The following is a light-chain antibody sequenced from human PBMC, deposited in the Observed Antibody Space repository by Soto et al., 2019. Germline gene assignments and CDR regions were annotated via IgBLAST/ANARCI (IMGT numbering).Light chain of an antibody. V-gene: IGKV3-20*01. CDR3: QQYGSSPRT. CDR1: ESVSDNY. J-gene: IGKJ1*01. CDR2: GAS. Sequence: EIVLTQSPATLSLSPGERATLSCRASESVSDNYLAWYQQRSGQAPRLVTYGASSRASAVPDRFSGSGSGADFTLNISRLEPEDFAVYYCQQYGSSPRTFGQGTKVDIK.